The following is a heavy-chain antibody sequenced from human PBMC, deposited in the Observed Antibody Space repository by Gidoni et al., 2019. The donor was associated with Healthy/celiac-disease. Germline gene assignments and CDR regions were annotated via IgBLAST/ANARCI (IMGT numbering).Heavy chain of an antibody. CDR3: ARGFYYDDSSGYLHDY. J-gene: IGHJ4*02. CDR1: GFSLSNARMG. D-gene: IGHD3-22*01. Sequence: QVTLKESGPVLVKPTETLTLPCTVSGFSLSNARMGVSWIRQPPGKALEWLAHIFSNDEKSYSTSLKSRLTISKDTSKSQVVLTMTNMDPVDTATDYCARGFYYDDSSGYLHDYWGQGTLVTVSS. V-gene: IGHV2-26*01. CDR2: IFSNDEK.